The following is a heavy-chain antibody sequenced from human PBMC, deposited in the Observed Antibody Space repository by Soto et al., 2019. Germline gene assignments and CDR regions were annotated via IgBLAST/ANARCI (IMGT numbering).Heavy chain of an antibody. CDR2: VYYSGT. J-gene: IGHJ4*02. Sequence: PSETLSLTCAVSGGSISSGGYSWSWIRQPPGKGLEWIGNVYYSGTTYNPSLRRRVTISVDTSKSQFSLNLTSVTAADTAVYYCARQSSGDFDFWGQGVLVT. CDR3: ARQSSGDFDF. D-gene: IGHD4-17*01. CDR1: GGSISSGGYS. V-gene: IGHV4-30-2*03.